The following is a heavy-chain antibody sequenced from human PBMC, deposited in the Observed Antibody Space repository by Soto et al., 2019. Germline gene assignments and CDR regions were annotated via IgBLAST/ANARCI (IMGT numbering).Heavy chain of an antibody. CDR3: ARDLGQGNTPARNYFDY. V-gene: IGHV4-61*01. Sequence: SETLSLTCTVSGGSVSSNTYWSWIRQPPGQGLEWIGHSYYRGGTKYNPSLKTRVTISVDTSKNQFSLRLTSVTATDTAVYYCARDLGQGNTPARNYFDYWGQGTLVTVSS. D-gene: IGHD2-15*01. CDR1: GGSVSSNTY. J-gene: IGHJ4*02. CDR2: SYYRGGT.